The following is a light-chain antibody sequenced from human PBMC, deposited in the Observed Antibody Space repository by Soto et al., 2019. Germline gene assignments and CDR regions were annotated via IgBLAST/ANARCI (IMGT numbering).Light chain of an antibody. Sequence: QAVVTQEPSLTVSPGGTVTLTCASSTGPVTSSYYPNWFQQKPGQAPRALIYSTGNRHSWTPARFSGSLLGGKAALTLSGVQPEDEAEYYCLLYYRGAQVSWVFGGGTKLTVL. J-gene: IGLJ3*02. CDR1: TGPVTSSYY. CDR3: LLYYRGAQVSWV. V-gene: IGLV7-43*01. CDR2: STG.